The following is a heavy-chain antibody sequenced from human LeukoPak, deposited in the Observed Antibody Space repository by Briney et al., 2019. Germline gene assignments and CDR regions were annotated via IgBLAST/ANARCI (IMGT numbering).Heavy chain of an antibody. J-gene: IGHJ4*02. CDR3: AKDHYYGSGSPNY. CDR1: GFIFINYG. V-gene: IGHV3-30*18. Sequence: PGGSLRLSCAASGFIFINYGMHWVRQAPGKGLEWVAIISYDGTNEYYGDFVRGRFTISRDNSKNTLYLQMNSLRPEDTAVYFCAKDHYYGSGSPNYWGQGTLVTVSS. D-gene: IGHD3-10*01. CDR2: ISYDGTNE.